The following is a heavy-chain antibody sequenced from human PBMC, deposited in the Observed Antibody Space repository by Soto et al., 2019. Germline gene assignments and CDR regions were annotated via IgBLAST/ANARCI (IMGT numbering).Heavy chain of an antibody. CDR1: GFTFSSYA. D-gene: IGHD6-13*01. J-gene: IGHJ4*02. CDR2: ISASGGST. V-gene: IGHV3-23*01. Sequence: PGGSLRLSCAASGFTFSSYAMSWVRQAPGKGLEWVSGISASGGSTDYADSVKGRFTISRDNSKNTLYVQMNSLRAEDTAVYYCAKTHYSSSWYYFDYWGQGTRVTGSS. CDR3: AKTHYSSSWYYFDY.